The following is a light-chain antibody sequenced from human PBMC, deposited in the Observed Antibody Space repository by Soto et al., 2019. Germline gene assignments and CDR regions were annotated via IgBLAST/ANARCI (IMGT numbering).Light chain of an antibody. V-gene: IGLV2-14*02. CDR1: STDAGSYNR. CDR3: SSFTTSDTWV. J-gene: IGLJ3*02. CDR2: EVA. Sequence: QSALTQPASVSGSPGQSITISCTGGSTDAGSYNRVSWYRQHPGKAPQLMIYEVANRPSGVSNRFSGSKSGNTASLTISGLQAEDEADYFCSSFTTSDTWVIGGGTKVTVL.